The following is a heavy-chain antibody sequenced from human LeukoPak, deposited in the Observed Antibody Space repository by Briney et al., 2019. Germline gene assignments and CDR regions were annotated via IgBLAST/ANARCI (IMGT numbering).Heavy chain of an antibody. J-gene: IGHJ3*02. V-gene: IGHV4-39*07. Sequence: PSETLSLTCTVSGGSISSSSYYWGWIRQPPGKGLEWIGSIYYSGSTYYNPSLKSRVTISVDTSKNQFSLKLSSVTAADTAVYYCARPRPGWWELGPHGAFDNWGQGTMVTVSS. D-gene: IGHD1-26*01. CDR1: GGSISSSSYY. CDR2: IYYSGST. CDR3: ARPRPGWWELGPHGAFDN.